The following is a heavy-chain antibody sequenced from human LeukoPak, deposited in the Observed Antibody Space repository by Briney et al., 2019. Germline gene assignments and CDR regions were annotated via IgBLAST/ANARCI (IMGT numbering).Heavy chain of an antibody. J-gene: IGHJ4*02. D-gene: IGHD6-19*01. CDR2: ISAYNGNT. Sequence: GASVKVSCKASGHTFTSYGISWVRQAPGQGLEWMGWISAYNGNTNYAQKLQGRVTMTTDTSTSTAYMELRSLRSDDTAVYYCARVKAVAGISYFDYWGQGTLVTVSS. CDR3: ARVKAVAGISYFDY. CDR1: GHTFTSYG. V-gene: IGHV1-18*01.